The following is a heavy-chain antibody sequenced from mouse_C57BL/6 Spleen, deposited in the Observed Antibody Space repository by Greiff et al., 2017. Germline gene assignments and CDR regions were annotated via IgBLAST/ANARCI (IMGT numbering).Heavy chain of an antibody. CDR1: GFSINSDCY. Sequence: EVQLQQSGPSLVRPSQTLSLTCTVTGFSINSDCYWIWIRQFPGNKLEYIGYTFYSGITYYNPSLESRTYITRDTSKNQFSLKLSSVTTEDTATYYCARAQLAYWYFDVWGTGTTVTVSS. D-gene: IGHD4-1*02. V-gene: IGHV3-3*01. J-gene: IGHJ1*03. CDR3: ARAQLAYWYFDV. CDR2: TFYSGIT.